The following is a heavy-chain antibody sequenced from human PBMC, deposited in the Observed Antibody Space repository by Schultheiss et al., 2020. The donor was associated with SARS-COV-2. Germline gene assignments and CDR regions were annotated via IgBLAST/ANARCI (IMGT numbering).Heavy chain of an antibody. D-gene: IGHD2-15*01. J-gene: IGHJ4*02. CDR1: GYTFTSYG. CDR2: IIPIFGTA. CDR3: VRQGWSPFDY. V-gene: IGHV1-69*06. Sequence: SVKVSCKASGYTFTSYGISWVRQAPGQGLEWMGGIIPIFGTANYAQKFQGRVTITADKSTSTAYMELSSLRSEDMVVYSCVRQGWSPFDYWGQGTLVTVSS.